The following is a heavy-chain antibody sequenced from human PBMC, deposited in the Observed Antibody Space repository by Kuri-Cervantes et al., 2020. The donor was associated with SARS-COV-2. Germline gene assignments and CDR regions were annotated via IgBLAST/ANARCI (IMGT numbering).Heavy chain of an antibody. CDR3: ARVAGDPYYFDY. V-gene: IGHV3-7*01. CDR2: IKQDGSEK. D-gene: IGHD7-27*01. Sequence: GESLKISCAASGFTFSSYAMHWVRQAPGKGLEWVANIKQDGSEKYYVDSVKGRFTISRDNAKNSLYLQMNSLRAEDTAVYYCARVAGDPYYFDYWGQGTLVTVSS. J-gene: IGHJ4*02. CDR1: GFTFSSYA.